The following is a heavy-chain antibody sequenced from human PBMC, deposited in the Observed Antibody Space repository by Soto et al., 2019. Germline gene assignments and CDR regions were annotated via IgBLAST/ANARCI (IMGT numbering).Heavy chain of an antibody. CDR3: TTGQDAFDI. V-gene: IGHV3-21*03. Sequence: GGSLRLSCAAAGVTCISYSMNWIRQAPGKGLEWVSSISSSSSHIYYADSVKGRFTISRDNAKNSLYLQMNSLRAEDTAVYYCTTGQDAFDIWGQGTMVTVSS. CDR2: ISSSSSHI. J-gene: IGHJ3*02. CDR1: GVTCISYS.